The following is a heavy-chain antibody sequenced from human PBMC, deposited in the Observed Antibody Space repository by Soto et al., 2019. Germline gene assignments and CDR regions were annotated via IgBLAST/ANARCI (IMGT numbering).Heavy chain of an antibody. CDR2: IHAGNGHT. Sequence: QVQLVQSGAAVKKPGASVKISCKPSGYTFIDYGIHWLRQAPGQSLEWMGWIHAGNGHTRYSEKLQGRVTITRDTSASTAYMELSSLTSEDTAVYYCAIDRDTTTTVWFDPWGQGTLVTVSS. CDR1: GYTFIDYG. D-gene: IGHD4-17*01. V-gene: IGHV1-3*01. CDR3: AIDRDTTTTVWFDP. J-gene: IGHJ5*02.